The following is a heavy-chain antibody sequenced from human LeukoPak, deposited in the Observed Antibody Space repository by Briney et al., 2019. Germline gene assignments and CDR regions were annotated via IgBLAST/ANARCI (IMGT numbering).Heavy chain of an antibody. CDR2: IYYTGNT. CDR1: GVSISSSYSY. J-gene: IGHJ4*02. Sequence: SETLSLTCTVSGVSISSSYSYWGWIRQPPGMGLEWIGSIYYTGNTYYNASLKSQVSISIDTSKNQFSLKLTSVTAADTAVYYCARGGGYDDFDYWGQGTLVTVSS. D-gene: IGHD5-12*01. CDR3: ARGGGYDDFDY. V-gene: IGHV4-39*01.